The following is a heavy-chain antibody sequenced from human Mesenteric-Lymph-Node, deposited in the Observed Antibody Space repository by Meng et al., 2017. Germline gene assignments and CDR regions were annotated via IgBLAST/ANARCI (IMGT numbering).Heavy chain of an antibody. D-gene: IGHD3-22*01. CDR2: INNSGST. CDR3: ASWSSGYTMRVKGFDY. Sequence: QVELKDVGVGLLKSSETWSLTCAVDGGSLSGYYWSWIRQPPGKGLEWIGEINNSGSTNYNPSLKSRVTISVDTSKNQFSLKLSSVTAADTAVYYCASWSSGYTMRVKGFDYWGQGTLVTVSS. J-gene: IGHJ4*02. CDR1: GGSLSGYY. V-gene: IGHV4-34*01.